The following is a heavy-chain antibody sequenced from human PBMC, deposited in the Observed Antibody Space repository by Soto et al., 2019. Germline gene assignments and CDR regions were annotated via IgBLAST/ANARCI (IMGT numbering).Heavy chain of an antibody. J-gene: IGHJ6*04. Sequence: GGSLRLSCAASGFTFSSTYMSWVGQAPGKGLEGGSVIYSGGLTYYADSVRGGLTISRDNPKNTLYMQMKSVRDEYTGVYYCARVPAATRHGSDVWGDGRTVTAAS. D-gene: IGHD2-15*01. CDR3: ARVPAATRHGSDV. CDR2: IYSGGLT. CDR1: GFTFSSTY. V-gene: IGHV3-53*05.